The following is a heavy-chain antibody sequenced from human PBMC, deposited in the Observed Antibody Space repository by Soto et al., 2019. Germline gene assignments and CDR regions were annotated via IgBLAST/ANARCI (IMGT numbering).Heavy chain of an antibody. CDR3: ARDFAYFDS. CDR1: GGSFKSGGYS. Sequence: PWETLSLTCTVSGGSFKSGGYSWSWIRQPPGKGLEWIGYVYHTGRTSYNPSLKSRVSISMDTSKNQFSLNLDSVTAADTAVYFCARDFAYFDSWGQGTLVTVSS. J-gene: IGHJ4*02. V-gene: IGHV4-61*08. CDR2: VYHTGRT. D-gene: IGHD3-3*01.